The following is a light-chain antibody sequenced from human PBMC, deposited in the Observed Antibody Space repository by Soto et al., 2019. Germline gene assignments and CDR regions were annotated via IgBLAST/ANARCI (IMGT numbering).Light chain of an antibody. J-gene: IGKJ5*01. Sequence: DIQMTQSPSTLSASVGDRVTITRRVSQRITTWLAWYQQKPGKAPKLLIYDASSLESGVPSRFSGSGSGTEFTLTISSLQPDDFATYYCQQYNSSPITFGQGTRLEI. CDR1: QRITTW. CDR2: DAS. CDR3: QQYNSSPIT. V-gene: IGKV1-5*01.